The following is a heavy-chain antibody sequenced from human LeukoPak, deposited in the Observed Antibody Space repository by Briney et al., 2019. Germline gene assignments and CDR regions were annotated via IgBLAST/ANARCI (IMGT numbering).Heavy chain of an antibody. V-gene: IGHV3-23*01. Sequence: GGSLRLSCAASGFTFNNYAMNWVRQAPGKGLEWVSHISNSGANIYYADSVKGRFTISRDNSKNTLYLQIKSLRAEDTAVYYCARAFYGYSYASHWGQGTLVTVSS. CDR1: GFTFNNYA. J-gene: IGHJ4*02. D-gene: IGHD5-18*01. CDR2: ISNSGANI. CDR3: ARAFYGYSYASH.